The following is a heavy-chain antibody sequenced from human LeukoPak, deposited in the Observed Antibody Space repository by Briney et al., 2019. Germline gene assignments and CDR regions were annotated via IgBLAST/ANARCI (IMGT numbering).Heavy chain of an antibody. CDR2: MYYSGST. Sequence: SETLSLTCTVSGGSISSYYWSWIRQPPGKGLEWIGDMYYSGSTNYNPSLKSRGTISVDTSKTQFSLTLSSVTAADTAVYYCAGSIAVAGDWFDPWGQGTLVTVSS. J-gene: IGHJ5*02. V-gene: IGHV4-59*08. D-gene: IGHD6-19*01. CDR3: AGSIAVAGDWFDP. CDR1: GGSISSYY.